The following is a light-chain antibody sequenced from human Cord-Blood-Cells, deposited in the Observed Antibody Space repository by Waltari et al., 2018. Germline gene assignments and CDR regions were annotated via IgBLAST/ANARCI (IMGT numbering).Light chain of an antibody. CDR1: SRDVGRYNY. CDR2: DVS. J-gene: IGLJ2*01. V-gene: IGLV2-14*01. CDR3: SSYTSSSTLV. Sequence: QSALTQPASVSASPAQPLPISCTATSRDVGRYNYVSWYQQHPGKAPKLMIYDVSNRPSGVSNRFSGSKSGNTASLTISGLQAEDEADYYCSSYTSSSTLVFGGGTKLTVL.